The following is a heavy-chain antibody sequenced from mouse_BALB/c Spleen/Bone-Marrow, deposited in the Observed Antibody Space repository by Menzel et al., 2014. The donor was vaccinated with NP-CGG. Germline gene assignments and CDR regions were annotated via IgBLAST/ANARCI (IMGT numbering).Heavy chain of an antibody. CDR2: ILPGSGNT. J-gene: IGHJ3*01. CDR3: TRQGFAC. Sequence: VKLVESGPGLMRPGASVKISCKATDYTFSSYWIEWVKQRPGHGLEWIGEILPGSGNTHYNEKFKGKATSTADTSSNTAYMQLGSLTSGDSAVYYCTRQGFACWGQGTLVTVSA. CDR1: DYTFSSYW. V-gene: IGHV1-9*01.